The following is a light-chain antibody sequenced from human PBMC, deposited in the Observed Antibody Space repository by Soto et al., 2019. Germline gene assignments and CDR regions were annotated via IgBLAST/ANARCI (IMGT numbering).Light chain of an antibody. Sequence: EIVLTQSPATLSLSPGESATLSCRASQSVISNLAWYQQKPGQPPTLLIYDASTRATGIPDRFSGSGSGTDFTLTISRLEPEDFAVYYCQEHASIFGQGTRLEIK. CDR1: QSVISN. J-gene: IGKJ5*01. V-gene: IGKV3-11*01. CDR3: QEHASI. CDR2: DAS.